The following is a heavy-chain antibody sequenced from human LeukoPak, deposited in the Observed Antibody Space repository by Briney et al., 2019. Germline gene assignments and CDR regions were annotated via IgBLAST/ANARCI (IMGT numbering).Heavy chain of an antibody. J-gene: IGHJ4*02. CDR1: GGTFSSYA. CDR2: IIPILGIA. Sequence: SVKVSCKASGGTFSSYAISWVRQAPGQGLEWMGRIIPILGIANYAQKFQGRVTITADKSTSTAYMELSSLRSEDTAVYYCARAATLVVGVFDYWGQGTLVTVSS. CDR3: ARAATLVVGVFDY. D-gene: IGHD2-15*01. V-gene: IGHV1-69*04.